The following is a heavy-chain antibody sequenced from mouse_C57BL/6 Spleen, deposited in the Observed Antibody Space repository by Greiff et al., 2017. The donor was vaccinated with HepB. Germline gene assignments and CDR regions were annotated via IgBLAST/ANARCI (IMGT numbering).Heavy chain of an antibody. D-gene: IGHD1-1*01. Sequence: LVESGPELVKPGASVKISCKASGYSFTDYNMNWVKQSNGKSLEWIGVINPNYGTTSYNQKFKGKATLTVDQSSSTAYMQLNSLTSEDSAVYYCARWSYGSSPWFAYWGQGTLVTVSA. V-gene: IGHV1-39*01. CDR3: ARWSYGSSPWFAY. CDR2: INPNYGTT. J-gene: IGHJ3*01. CDR1: GYSFTDYN.